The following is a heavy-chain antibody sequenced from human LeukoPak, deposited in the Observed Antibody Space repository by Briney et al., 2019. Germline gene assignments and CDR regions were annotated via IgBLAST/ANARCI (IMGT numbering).Heavy chain of an antibody. D-gene: IGHD2-21*01. V-gene: IGHV3-23*01. CDR3: AKVIGLVDPFDS. J-gene: IGHJ5*01. CDR2: ISESGGSL. CDR1: GFTVSSNY. Sequence: GGSLRLSCAASGFTVSSNYMSWVRQAPGKGLEWVSSISESGGSLYYADSVKGRFTISRDNSKNTLYLQMNSLRAEDTAIYYCAKVIGLVDPFDSWGQGTLVTVSS.